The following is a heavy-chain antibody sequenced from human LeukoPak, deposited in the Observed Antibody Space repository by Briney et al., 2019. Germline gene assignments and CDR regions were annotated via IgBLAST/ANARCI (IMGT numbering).Heavy chain of an antibody. CDR2: INPSGGST. Sequence: ASVKVSCKASGYTFTSYYMHWVRQAPGQGLEWMGIINPSGGSTSYAQKFQGRVTMTRDMSTSTVYMELSSLRSEDTAVYYCARENYYDSSGPSRYDIWGQGTMVTVSS. CDR3: ARENYYDSSGPSRYDI. J-gene: IGHJ3*02. D-gene: IGHD3-22*01. CDR1: GYTFTSYY. V-gene: IGHV1-46*01.